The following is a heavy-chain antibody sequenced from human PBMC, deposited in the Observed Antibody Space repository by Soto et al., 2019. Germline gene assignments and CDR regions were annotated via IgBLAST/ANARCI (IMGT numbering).Heavy chain of an antibody. J-gene: IGHJ5*02. CDR2: INPSGGST. D-gene: IGHD5-18*01. V-gene: IGHV1-46*01. Sequence: QVQLVQSGAEVKKPGASVKVSCKASGYTFTSYYMHWVRQAPGQGLEWMGIINPSGGSTSYAQKFQGRGTMTRDTSTSTVYMELSSLRSEDTAVYYCARDHDEERRWSGYSYGSGWFDPWGQGTLVTVSS. CDR1: GYTFTSYY. CDR3: ARDHDEERRWSGYSYGSGWFDP.